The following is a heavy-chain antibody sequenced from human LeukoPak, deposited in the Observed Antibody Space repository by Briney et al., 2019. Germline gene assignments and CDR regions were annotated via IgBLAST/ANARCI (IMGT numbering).Heavy chain of an antibody. CDR1: GFTFSGSA. V-gene: IGHV3-73*01. CDR3: TRHFDIVVVPAADYYYGMDV. J-gene: IGHJ6*02. Sequence: GGSLRLSCAASGFTFSGSAMHWVRQASGKGLEWVGRIRSKANSYATAYAASVKGRFTISRDDSKNTAYLQMNSLKTEDTAVYYCTRHFDIVVVPAADYYYGMDVWGQGTTVTASS. CDR2: IRSKANSYAT. D-gene: IGHD2-2*01.